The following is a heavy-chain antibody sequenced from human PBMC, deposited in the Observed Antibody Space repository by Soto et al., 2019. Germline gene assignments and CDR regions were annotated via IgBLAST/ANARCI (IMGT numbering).Heavy chain of an antibody. D-gene: IGHD3-16*02. CDR3: ALVHGSTCRYGFSEY. V-gene: IGHV4-61*01. CDR1: GGSVSSGTYY. J-gene: IGHJ4*02. Sequence: VQLQESGPGLVKPSETLSLTCTVSGGSVSSGTYYWSCIRQPPGKRLEWIGCVYYSGDTRYNPSLNSRVTVSVDTSKNHYSLQLSSVHAADTAVYSCALVHGSTCRYGFSEYGGQGTLVPVSS. CDR2: VYYSGDT.